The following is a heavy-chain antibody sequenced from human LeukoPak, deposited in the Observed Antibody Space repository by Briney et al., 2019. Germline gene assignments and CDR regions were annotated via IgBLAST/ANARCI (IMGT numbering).Heavy chain of an antibody. CDR3: ARGEGAVVVVAAKGFDP. V-gene: IGHV1-2*02. D-gene: IGHD2-15*01. Sequence: ASVKVSCKASGYTFTGYCMHWVRQAPGQGLEWMGWINPNSGGTNYAQKFQGRVTMTRDTSISTDYMELSRLRSVGTDVYYCARGEGAVVVVAAKGFDPWGQGNLVTVSS. CDR1: GYTFTGYC. CDR2: INPNSGGT. J-gene: IGHJ5*02.